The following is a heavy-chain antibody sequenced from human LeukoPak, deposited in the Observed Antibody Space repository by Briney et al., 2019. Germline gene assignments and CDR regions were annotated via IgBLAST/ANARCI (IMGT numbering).Heavy chain of an antibody. V-gene: IGHV3-9*01. CDR2: ISWNSGSI. CDR1: GFTFDDYA. D-gene: IGHD3-10*01. CDR3: AKDIGDY. Sequence: GGSLRLSCAASGFTFDDYAMHWVRQAPGRGLEWVSGISWNSGSIGYADSVKGRFTISRDNAKNSLYLQMNSLRAEDTALYYCAKDIGDYWGQGTLVTVSS. J-gene: IGHJ4*02.